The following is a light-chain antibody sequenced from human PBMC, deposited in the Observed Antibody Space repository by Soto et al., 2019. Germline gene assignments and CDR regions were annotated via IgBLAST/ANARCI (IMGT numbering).Light chain of an antibody. CDR2: GAS. V-gene: IGKV3-11*01. J-gene: IGKJ4*02. CDR1: QSVPND. CDR3: QQRSNWPLT. Sequence: LTHTQPTHSVSPHHIGTLXSRASQSVPNDLAWYQQKPGQAPRLLIYGASNRATGIPARFSGSGSGTEFTLTISSLEPEDSAVYYCQQRSNWPLTFGGGTKVDIK.